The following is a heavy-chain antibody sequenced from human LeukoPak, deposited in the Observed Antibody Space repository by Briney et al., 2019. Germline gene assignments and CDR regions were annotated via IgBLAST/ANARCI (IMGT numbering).Heavy chain of an antibody. CDR3: AKDDALIRFND. J-gene: IGHJ4*02. D-gene: IGHD3-3*01. CDR2: ISGSGDST. CDR1: GFTFSSYA. Sequence: GGSLRLSCAASGFTFSSYAMSWVRQAPGKGLEWVSAISGSGDSTYYADSVKGRFTISRDNSKNTLYLQIYSLRAGDTAVYYCAKDDALIRFNDWGQGTLVTVSS. V-gene: IGHV3-23*01.